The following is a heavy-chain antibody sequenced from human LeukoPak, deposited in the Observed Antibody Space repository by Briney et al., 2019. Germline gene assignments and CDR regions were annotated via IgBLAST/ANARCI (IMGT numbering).Heavy chain of an antibody. CDR3: ARDEPHYYDSSGYYGFGGY. CDR1: GGTFSIYA. CDR2: IIPILGIA. V-gene: IGHV1-69*04. Sequence: SVKVSCKASGGTFSIYAISWVRQPPGQGLEWMVRIIPILGIANYAQKFQGRVTITADKSTSTAYMELSSLRSEDTAVYYCARDEPHYYDSSGYYGFGGYWGQGTLVTVSS. D-gene: IGHD3-22*01. J-gene: IGHJ4*02.